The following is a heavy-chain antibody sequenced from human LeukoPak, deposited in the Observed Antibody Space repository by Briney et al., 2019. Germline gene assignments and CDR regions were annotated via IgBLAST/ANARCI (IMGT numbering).Heavy chain of an antibody. D-gene: IGHD3-22*01. Sequence: PSETLSLTCAVYGGSFSGYYWSWIRQPPGKGLEWIGEINHSGSTNYNPSLKSRVTISVDTSKNQFSLKLSSVTAADTAVYYCARAPLGRLYYYDSSGSYYFDYWGQGTLVTVSS. CDR2: INHSGST. V-gene: IGHV4-34*01. CDR3: ARAPLGRLYYYDSSGSYYFDY. J-gene: IGHJ4*02. CDR1: GGSFSGYY.